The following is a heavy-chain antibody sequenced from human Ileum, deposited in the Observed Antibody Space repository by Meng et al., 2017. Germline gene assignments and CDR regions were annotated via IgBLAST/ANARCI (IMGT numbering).Heavy chain of an antibody. CDR2: ISGNGYTT. CDR3: AKYYASGSFYSFDS. D-gene: IGHD3-10*01. V-gene: IGHV3-23*01. CDR1: GFTFINYA. Sequence: EVQLLDSGGGLVQPGVSLRLSCAASGFTFINYAMSWVRQAPGKGLQWVSSISGNGYTTFYADSVRGRFSISRDNSNNKLFLQMNSLRADDTAVYYCAKYYASGSFYSFDSWGQGTLVTVSS. J-gene: IGHJ4*02.